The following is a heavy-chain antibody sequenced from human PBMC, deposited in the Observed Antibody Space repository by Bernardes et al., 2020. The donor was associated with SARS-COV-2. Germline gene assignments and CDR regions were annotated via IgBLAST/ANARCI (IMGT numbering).Heavy chain of an antibody. J-gene: IGHJ4*01. D-gene: IGHD1-7*01. CDR3: ARGTGNYGDGDY. Sequence: GGSLRLSFAASGFTLSSHWMHWVRQGPGKGLVWVSRINPDGSSSNYADSVKGRFTISRDHAKNTLYLQMNSLRADDTAMYYCARGTGNYGDGDYWGHGTLVTVSS. CDR2: INPDGSSS. CDR1: GFTLSSHW. V-gene: IGHV3-74*01.